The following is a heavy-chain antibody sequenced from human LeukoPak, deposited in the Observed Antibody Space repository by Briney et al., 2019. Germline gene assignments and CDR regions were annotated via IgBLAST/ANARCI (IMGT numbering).Heavy chain of an antibody. CDR1: GFTFSTYA. Sequence: PGGSLRLSCAASGFTFSTYAMTWVRQAPGQGLEWVSSIRGSGGSTFYADSVKGRFTISRDNTRNTLYLQMNSLRTEDTALYYCARDRNGEYIGAFDIWGQGIMVTVSS. CDR3: ARDRNGEYIGAFDI. D-gene: IGHD2-8*01. J-gene: IGHJ3*02. V-gene: IGHV3-23*01. CDR2: IRGSGGST.